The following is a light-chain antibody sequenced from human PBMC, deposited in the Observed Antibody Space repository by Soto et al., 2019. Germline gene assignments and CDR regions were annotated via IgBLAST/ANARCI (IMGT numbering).Light chain of an antibody. J-gene: IGKJ5*01. CDR1: QSISSW. V-gene: IGKV1-5*01. CDR2: DAS. CDR3: QQYNSYST. Sequence: DIQVTQSPSTLSTSVVDIVTITCRASQSISSWLAWYQQKPGKAPKLLIYDASSLESGVPSRFSGSGSGTEFTLTISSLQPDDFATYYCQQYNSYSTLGQGTRLEIK.